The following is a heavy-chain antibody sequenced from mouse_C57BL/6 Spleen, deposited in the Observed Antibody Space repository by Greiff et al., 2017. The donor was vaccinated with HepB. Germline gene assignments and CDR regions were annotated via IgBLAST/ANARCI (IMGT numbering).Heavy chain of an antibody. Sequence: VQLKESGGDLVKPGGSLKLSCAASGFTFSSYGMSWVRQTPDKRLEWVATISSGGSYTYYPDSVKGRFTISRDNAKNTLYLQMSSLKSEDTAMYYCARLYDYDWYFDVWGTGTTVTVSS. V-gene: IGHV5-6*01. D-gene: IGHD2-4*01. CDR1: GFTFSSYG. J-gene: IGHJ1*03. CDR2: ISSGGSYT. CDR3: ARLYDYDWYFDV.